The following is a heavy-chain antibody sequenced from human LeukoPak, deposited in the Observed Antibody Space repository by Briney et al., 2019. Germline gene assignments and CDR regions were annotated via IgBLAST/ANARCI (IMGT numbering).Heavy chain of an antibody. D-gene: IGHD1-26*01. J-gene: IGHJ4*02. CDR2: IYSGGDT. V-gene: IGHV3-66*01. Sequence: GGSLRLSCEVSGFSVSRNYMTRVRRAPGKGLEWLSVIYSGGDTYYADSVKGRFIISRDDSKNTLYLQMNSLRAEDTAVYYCARRSGEGYFDYWGQGTLVTVSS. CDR1: GFSVSRNY. CDR3: ARRSGEGYFDY.